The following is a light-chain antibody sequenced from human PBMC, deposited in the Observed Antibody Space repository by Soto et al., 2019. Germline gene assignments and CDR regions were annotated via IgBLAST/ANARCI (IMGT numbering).Light chain of an antibody. V-gene: IGLV2-8*01. CDR3: SSLAGRNTVV. CDR2: EVS. J-gene: IGLJ2*01. Sequence: QSVLTQPPSASGSPGQSVTISCTGTSSDVGAYNYVSWYQQHPGKVPKLMIFEVSKRPSGVPDRFSGSKSGNTASLTVSGLQAEDEADHYCSSLAGRNTVVFGGGTKLTVL. CDR1: SSDVGAYNY.